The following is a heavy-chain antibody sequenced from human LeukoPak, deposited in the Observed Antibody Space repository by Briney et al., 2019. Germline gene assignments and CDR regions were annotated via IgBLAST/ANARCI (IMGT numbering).Heavy chain of an antibody. J-gene: IGHJ4*02. D-gene: IGHD4-17*01. CDR2: INPNSGGT. Sequence: ASVTVSCKASGYTFTGYYMHWVRQAPGQGLEWMGWINPNSGGTNYAQKFQGRVTMTRDTSISTAYMELSRLRSDDTAVYYCASHKDDYGDYYFDYWGQGTLVTVSS. CDR1: GYTFTGYY. CDR3: ASHKDDYGDYYFDY. V-gene: IGHV1-2*02.